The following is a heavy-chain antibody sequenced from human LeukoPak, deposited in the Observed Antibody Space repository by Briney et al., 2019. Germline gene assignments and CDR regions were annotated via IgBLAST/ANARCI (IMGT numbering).Heavy chain of an antibody. CDR3: AREVVVPAAYGYYFDY. CDR1: GGSISSGGYY. J-gene: IGHJ4*02. V-gene: IGHV4-31*03. Sequence: PSQTLSLTCTVSGGSISSGGYYWSWIRQHPGKGLEWIGYIYYSGSTYYNPSLKSRVTISVDTSKNQFSLKLSSVTAADTAVYYCAREVVVPAAYGYYFDYWGQGTLVTVPS. CDR2: IYYSGST. D-gene: IGHD2-2*01.